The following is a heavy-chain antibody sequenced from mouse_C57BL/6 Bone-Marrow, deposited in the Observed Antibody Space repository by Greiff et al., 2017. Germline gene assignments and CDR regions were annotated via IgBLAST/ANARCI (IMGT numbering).Heavy chain of an antibody. Sequence: VQLQQSGAELVKPGASVKLSCTASGFNIKDYYIHWVKQRTEQGLEWIGRIDPEDGETTYAPKFQDKATITADTASNTAYLQLSSLTSEDTAADYCTRSLIYYGTNYWGQGTTLTVSS. J-gene: IGHJ2*01. V-gene: IGHV14-2*01. D-gene: IGHD1-1*01. CDR1: GFNIKDYY. CDR3: TRSLIYYGTNY. CDR2: IDPEDGET.